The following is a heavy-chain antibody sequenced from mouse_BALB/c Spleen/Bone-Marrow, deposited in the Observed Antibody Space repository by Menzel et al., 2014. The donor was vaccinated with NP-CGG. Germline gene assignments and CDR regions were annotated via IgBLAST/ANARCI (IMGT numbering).Heavy chain of an antibody. J-gene: IGHJ4*01. CDR3: ARWDTTAMDY. D-gene: IGHD1-1*01. V-gene: IGHV1-9*01. Sequence: QVQLQQSGAELMKPGASVKISCKATGYTFSSYWIDWVKRRPGHGLEWIGEILPGRGSTNYNEKFKGKATFTSDTSSNTAYMQLSSLTSEDSAVYYCARWDTTAMDYWGQGTSVTVSS. CDR1: GYTFSSYW. CDR2: ILPGRGST.